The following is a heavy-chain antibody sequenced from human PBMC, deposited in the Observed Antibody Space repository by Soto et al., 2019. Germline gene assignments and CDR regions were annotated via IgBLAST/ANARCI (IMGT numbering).Heavy chain of an antibody. V-gene: IGHV3-11*01. Sequence: PGGSLRLSCAASGFTFSGYYMSWIRQAPGKGLEWVSYISSSGSTIYYADSVKGRFTISRDNAKNSLYLQMNSLRAEDTAVYYCAREEGSWYRLNYMDVWGKGTTVTVSS. CDR2: ISSSGSTI. J-gene: IGHJ6*03. CDR3: AREEGSWYRLNYMDV. D-gene: IGHD6-13*01. CDR1: GFTFSGYY.